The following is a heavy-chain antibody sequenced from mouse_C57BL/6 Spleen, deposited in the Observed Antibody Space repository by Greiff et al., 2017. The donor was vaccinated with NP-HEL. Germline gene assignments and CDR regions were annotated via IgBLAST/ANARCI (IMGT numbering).Heavy chain of an antibody. Sequence: QVQLQQPGAELVKPGASVKLSCKASGYTFTSYWMHWVKQRPGRGLEWIGRIDPNSGGTTYNEKFKGKATLTVDKPSSTAYLQLSSLTSDDSAVYYCATGYYRAGFAYWGQGTLVTVSA. CDR1: GYTFTSYW. J-gene: IGHJ3*01. V-gene: IGHV1-72*01. CDR2: IDPNSGGT. D-gene: IGHD2-3*01. CDR3: ATGYYRAGFAY.